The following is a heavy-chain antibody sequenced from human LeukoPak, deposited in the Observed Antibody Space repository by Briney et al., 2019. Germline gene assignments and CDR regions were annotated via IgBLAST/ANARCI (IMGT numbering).Heavy chain of an antibody. CDR1: GGSISNSSYY. V-gene: IGHV4-39*07. CDR3: ARLTVTTRQDLDY. CDR2: IYYSGNT. J-gene: IGHJ4*02. D-gene: IGHD4-17*01. Sequence: SETLSLTCTVSGGSISNSSYYWGCIRQPPGKGLEWIGHIYYSGNTYNNPSLKSRVTISVDTSKNQFSLKLSSVTAADTAVYYCARLTVTTRQDLDYWGQGTLVTVSS.